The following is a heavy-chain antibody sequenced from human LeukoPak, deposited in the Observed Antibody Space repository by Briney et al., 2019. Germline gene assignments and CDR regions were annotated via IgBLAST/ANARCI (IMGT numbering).Heavy chain of an antibody. J-gene: IGHJ5*02. V-gene: IGHV1-2*02. D-gene: IGHD2-2*02. Sequence: ASLKVSCKASGYTFTGYYMHWVRQAPGQGLEWMGWINPNSGGTNYAQKFQGRVTMTRDTSISTAYMELSRLRSDDTAVYYCAREIVVVPAAISWFDPWGQGTLVTVSS. CDR2: INPNSGGT. CDR3: AREIVVVPAAISWFDP. CDR1: GYTFTGYY.